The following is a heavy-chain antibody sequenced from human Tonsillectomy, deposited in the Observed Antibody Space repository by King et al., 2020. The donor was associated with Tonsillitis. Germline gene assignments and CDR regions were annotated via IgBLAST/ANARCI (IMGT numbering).Heavy chain of an antibody. CDR1: GGTFSSCG. CDR3: ASGQLARGTYYYYGMDV. V-gene: IGHV1-69*01. CDR2: IIPIFGTA. D-gene: IGHD6-6*01. Sequence: QLVQSGAEVKKPGSSVKVSCKASGGTFSSCGNSWVRQAPGQGLEWMGGIIPIFGTANYAQKFQGRVTITADESTSTAYMELSSLRSEDTAVYYCASGQLARGTYYYYGMDVWGQGTTVTVSS. J-gene: IGHJ6*02.